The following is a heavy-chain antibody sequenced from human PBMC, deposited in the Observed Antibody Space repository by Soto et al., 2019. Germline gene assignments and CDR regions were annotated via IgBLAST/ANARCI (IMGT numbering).Heavy chain of an antibody. CDR3: TRGRVGWSGYDPLDY. CDR1: GFTFSDYW. D-gene: IGHD5-12*01. Sequence: XESLRLAFAACGFTFSDYWMHWVGPAPGKGLVWVSRIKGDVDSKTYADSVKGRFTISRDNAKNTLFLQMNSLRAEDTAVYYCTRGRVGWSGYDPLDYWGQGTLVTVYS. J-gene: IGHJ4*02. V-gene: IGHV3-74*01. CDR2: IKGDVDSK.